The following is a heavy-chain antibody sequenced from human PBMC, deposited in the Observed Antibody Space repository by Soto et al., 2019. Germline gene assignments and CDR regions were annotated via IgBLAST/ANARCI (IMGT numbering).Heavy chain of an antibody. CDR1: GFTFSSYS. Sequence: GGSLRLSCAASGFTFSSYSMNWVRQAPGKGLEWVSSISSSSSYTYYADSVKGRFTISRDNAKNSLYLQMNSLRAEDTAVYYCARGVYYYDSSGYLAHWYFDLWGRGTLVTVSS. CDR3: ARGVYYYDSSGYLAHWYFDL. CDR2: ISSSSSYT. D-gene: IGHD3-22*01. V-gene: IGHV3-21*01. J-gene: IGHJ2*01.